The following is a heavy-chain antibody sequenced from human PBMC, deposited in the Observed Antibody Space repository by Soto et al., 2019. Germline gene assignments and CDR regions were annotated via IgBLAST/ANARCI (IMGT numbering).Heavy chain of an antibody. D-gene: IGHD2-15*01. V-gene: IGHV3-23*01. CDR3: AKFQGSGTSYFDY. CDR2: ISGSGGST. Sequence: EVQLLESGGGLVQPGGSLRLSCAASGFTFSSYAMSWVRQAPGKGLEWVSGISGSGGSTYYADSVKGRFTISRDNXKNTLYLQMNSLRAEDTAVYYCAKFQGSGTSYFDYWGQGTLVTVSS. J-gene: IGHJ4*02. CDR1: GFTFSSYA.